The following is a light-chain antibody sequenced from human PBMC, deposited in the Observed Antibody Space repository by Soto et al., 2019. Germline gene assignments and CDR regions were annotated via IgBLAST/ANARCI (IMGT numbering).Light chain of an antibody. V-gene: IGKV4-1*01. CDR2: WAS. CDR3: QQYYVIPVT. J-gene: IGKJ4*01. Sequence: DIVMTQSPDSLAVSLGERATINCKSSQSVLYNSNNKNYLAWYQQKPGQPPKLLFYWASARESGVPDRFSGSGSGTDFTPTISRLQAEDVAIYHCQQYYVIPVTFGGGTKVEIK. CDR1: QSVLYNSNNKNY.